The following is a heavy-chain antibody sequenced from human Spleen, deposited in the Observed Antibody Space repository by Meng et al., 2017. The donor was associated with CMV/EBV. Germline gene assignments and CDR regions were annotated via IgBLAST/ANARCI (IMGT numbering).Heavy chain of an antibody. CDR1: GFTFSNYW. CDR3: ARGLDSSSAGKLFDY. V-gene: IGHV3-74*01. Sequence: GESLKISCAASGFTFSNYWMHWVRQAPGKGLVWVSRINSDGNKITYADSVKGRFTISRDNAKNTLYLQLNSLRDEDTAVYYCARGLDSSSAGKLFDYWGQGTLVTVSS. CDR2: INSDGNKI. D-gene: IGHD3-22*01. J-gene: IGHJ4*02.